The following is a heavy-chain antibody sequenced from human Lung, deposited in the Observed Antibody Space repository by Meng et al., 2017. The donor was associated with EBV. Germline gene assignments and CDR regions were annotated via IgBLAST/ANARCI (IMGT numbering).Heavy chain of an antibody. CDR1: GDSISSSNW. CDR3: ARERDTRWFNP. D-gene: IGHD5-18*01. J-gene: IGHJ5*02. CDR2: IYHSGST. Sequence: QVQLHESGPGLAKPSETLSLTGTVSGDSISSSNWWSVARQPPGKGLEWLGEIYHSGSTNYNPSLKSRVTISMDTSKNQFSLKLSSVTAADTAVYYCARERDTRWFNPWGRGTLVTVSS. V-gene: IGHV4-4*02.